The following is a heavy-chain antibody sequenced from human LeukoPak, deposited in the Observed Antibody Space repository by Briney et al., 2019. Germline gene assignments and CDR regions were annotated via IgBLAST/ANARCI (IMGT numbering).Heavy chain of an antibody. Sequence: GGSLRLSCTASGFTFGDYAMSWFRQAPGKGLEWVGFIRSETYGGTTEYAASVKGRFSISRDDPKSIAYLQMNSLKTEDTAVYFCTRDPAGYAYGYSFFDYWGQGTLVTVSS. CDR2: IRSETYGGTT. D-gene: IGHD3-22*01. CDR3: TRDPAGYAYGYSFFDY. CDR1: GFTFGDYA. V-gene: IGHV3-49*03. J-gene: IGHJ4*02.